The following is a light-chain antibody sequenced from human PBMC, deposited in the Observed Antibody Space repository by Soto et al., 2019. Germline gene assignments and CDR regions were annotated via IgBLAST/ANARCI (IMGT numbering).Light chain of an antibody. J-gene: IGKJ2*01. CDR2: GAS. CDR1: QSVTSAR. V-gene: IGKV3-20*01. Sequence: EIVLTQSPATLSLSPGERAALSCRASQSVTSARLHWYQQRPGQAPRLLIFGASTRASGIPDRFSGSGSGTDFTLTISRLEPEDSAVYYCQQYDSSPYTFGQGTKLEIK. CDR3: QQYDSSPYT.